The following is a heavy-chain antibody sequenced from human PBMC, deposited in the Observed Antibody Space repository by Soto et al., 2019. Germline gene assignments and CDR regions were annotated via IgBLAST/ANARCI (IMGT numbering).Heavy chain of an antibody. Sequence: ASVKVSCKASGYTFTSYGISWVRQAPGQGLEWMGWISANNGNTNYAQKLQGRVTMTTDTSTRTAYMGLRGLRSDDTAVYYCARESVGLRYFDWLQYYYGMDVWGQGTTVTVSS. D-gene: IGHD3-9*01. CDR1: GYTFTSYG. CDR3: ARESVGLRYFDWLQYYYGMDV. J-gene: IGHJ6*02. V-gene: IGHV1-18*04. CDR2: ISANNGNT.